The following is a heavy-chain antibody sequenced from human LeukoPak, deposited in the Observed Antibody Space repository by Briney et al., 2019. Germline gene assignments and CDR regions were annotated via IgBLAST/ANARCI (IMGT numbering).Heavy chain of an antibody. D-gene: IGHD5-18*01. CDR1: GGSISSYY. CDR3: ARDGDTAMILFAFDM. CDR2: THYTGST. V-gene: IGHV4-59*01. J-gene: IGHJ3*02. Sequence: LETLSLTCTVSGGSISSYYWSWIRQPPGKGLEWIGYTHYTGSTSVNPSLKSRVTISVDTSKNQFSLKVSSVTAADTAVYYCARDGDTAMILFAFDMWGQGTMVTVSS.